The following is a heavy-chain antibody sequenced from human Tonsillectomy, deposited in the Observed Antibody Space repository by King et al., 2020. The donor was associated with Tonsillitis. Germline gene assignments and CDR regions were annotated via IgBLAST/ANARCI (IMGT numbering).Heavy chain of an antibody. CDR1: GLTFSSYA. CDR2: ISGSGGST. Sequence: VQLVESGGGLVQPGGSLRLSCAASGLTFSSYAMSWVRQAPGKGLEWVSAISGSGGSTYCADSVKGRFTISRDNSKNTLYLQMNSLRAEDTAVYYCAKDQDDILIGYNFGMDVCGQGTTVTVSS. CDR3: AKDQDDILIGYNFGMDV. V-gene: IGHV3-23*04. J-gene: IGHJ6*02. D-gene: IGHD3-9*01.